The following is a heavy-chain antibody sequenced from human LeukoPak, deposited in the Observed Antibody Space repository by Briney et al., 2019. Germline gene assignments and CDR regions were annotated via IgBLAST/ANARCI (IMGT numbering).Heavy chain of an antibody. Sequence: ASVKVSCKASGGTFSSYAISWVRQAPGQGLEWMGGIIPIFGTANYAQQLQGRVTITTDESTSTAYMELSSLRSEDTAVYYCAGGMQYSGYDGRSYYFDYWGQGTLVTVSS. CDR3: AGGMQYSGYDGRSYYFDY. J-gene: IGHJ4*02. CDR2: IIPIFGTA. CDR1: GGTFSSYA. V-gene: IGHV1-69*05. D-gene: IGHD5-12*01.